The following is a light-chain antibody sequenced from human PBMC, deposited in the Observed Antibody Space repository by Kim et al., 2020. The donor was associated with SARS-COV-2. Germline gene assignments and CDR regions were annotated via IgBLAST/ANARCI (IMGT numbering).Light chain of an antibody. CDR1: QSVSSN. V-gene: IGKV3-15*01. CDR2: GAS. Sequence: SPGDRATLSCRASQSVSSNLAWYQQKPGQAPRLLIYGASTRATGIPARFSGSGSGTEFTLTISSLQSEDFAVYYCKQYNNWPPLTFGGGTKVDIK. CDR3: KQYNNWPPLT. J-gene: IGKJ4*01.